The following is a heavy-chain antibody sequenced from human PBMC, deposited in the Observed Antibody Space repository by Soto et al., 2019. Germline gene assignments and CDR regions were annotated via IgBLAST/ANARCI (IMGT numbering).Heavy chain of an antibody. V-gene: IGHV3-21*06. Sequence: EVQLVESGGGLVKPGGSLRLSCAASGFTFSTYSMNWVRQAPGKGLEWVSSISSSSSYIYYADSVKGRFTISRDNAKNSVKLQMTRLRAEDTAVYYCARYDGRGYYWPAYYYGMDVWGQGTTVTVAS. D-gene: IGHD3-22*01. J-gene: IGHJ6*02. CDR2: ISSSSSYI. CDR1: GFTFSTYS. CDR3: ARYDGRGYYWPAYYYGMDV.